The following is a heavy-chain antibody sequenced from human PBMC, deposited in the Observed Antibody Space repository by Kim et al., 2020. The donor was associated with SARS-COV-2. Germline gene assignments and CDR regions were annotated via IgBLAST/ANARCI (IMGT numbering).Heavy chain of an antibody. Sequence: SETLSLTCTVYGGSFSAYYWSWIRRSPGKGLEWIGEINHSGSTGYNPSLKSRVTIPVDTSKNQFSLKLSSVTAADTAVYYCARWAGATYFDYWGQGTLVSVSS. D-gene: IGHD1-26*01. CDR3: ARWAGATYFDY. CDR1: GGSFSAYY. V-gene: IGHV4-34*01. CDR2: INHSGST. J-gene: IGHJ4*02.